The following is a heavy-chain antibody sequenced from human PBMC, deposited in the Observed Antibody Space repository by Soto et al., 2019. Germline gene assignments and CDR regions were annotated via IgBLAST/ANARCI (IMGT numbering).Heavy chain of an antibody. V-gene: IGHV3-30*04. J-gene: IGHJ6*02. CDR1: GFPFSSYA. Sequence: GGSLRLSCAASGFPFSSYAMHWVRQAPGKGLEWLAVVSYDGRNTYYDDSVKGRSTISRDSYNVYLQMNSLRAEDTAVYYCAKDRVVLVPAALRYYYGMDVWGQGTTVTVSS. CDR3: AKDRVVLVPAALRYYYGMDV. D-gene: IGHD2-2*01. CDR2: VSYDGRNT.